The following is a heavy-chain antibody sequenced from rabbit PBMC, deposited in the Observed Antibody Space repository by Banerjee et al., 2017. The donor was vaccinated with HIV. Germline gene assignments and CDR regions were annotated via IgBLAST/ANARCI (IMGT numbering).Heavy chain of an antibody. V-gene: IGHV1S40*01. Sequence: QSLEESGGDLVKPGASLTLTCTASGFSFSSSYYMCWVRQAPGKGLEWIACIYAGSSGSTYYASWAKGRFTISKTSSTTVTLQLNSLTAADTATYFCARNDYGYGYNLWGQGTLVTVS. D-gene: IGHD6-1*01. CDR2: IYAGSSGST. CDR3: ARNDYGYGYNL. J-gene: IGHJ4*01. CDR1: GFSFSSSYY.